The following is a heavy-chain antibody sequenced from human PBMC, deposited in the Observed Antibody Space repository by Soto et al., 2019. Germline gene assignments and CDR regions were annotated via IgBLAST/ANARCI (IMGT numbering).Heavy chain of an antibody. J-gene: IGHJ4*02. CDR1: GFTFSDYY. Sequence: QVQLVESGGGLVKPGGSLRLSCAASGFTFSDYYMSWIRQAPGKGLEWVSYISSSSSYTNYADSVKGRFTISRDNAKNSLYLQMNSLRAEDTAVYYCARVAQQLDYVDYWGQGTLVAVSS. D-gene: IGHD6-13*01. CDR2: ISSSSSYT. V-gene: IGHV3-11*05. CDR3: ARVAQQLDYVDY.